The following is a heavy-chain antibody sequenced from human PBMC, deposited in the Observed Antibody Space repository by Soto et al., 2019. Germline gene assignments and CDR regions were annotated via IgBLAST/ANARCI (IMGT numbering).Heavy chain of an antibody. CDR1: GFTFSSYS. CDR2: ISSSSSYI. V-gene: IGHV3-21*04. Sequence: PGGSLRLSCAASGFTFSSYSMNWVRQAPGKGLEWVSSISSSSSYIYYADSVKGRFTISRDNAKNSLYLQMNSLRAEDTAVYYCARGGDILTGQNYWYFDLWGRGTLVTVSS. J-gene: IGHJ2*01. D-gene: IGHD3-9*01. CDR3: ARGGDILTGQNYWYFDL.